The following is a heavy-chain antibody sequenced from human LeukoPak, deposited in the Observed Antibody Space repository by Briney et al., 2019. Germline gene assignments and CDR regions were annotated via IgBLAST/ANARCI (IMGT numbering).Heavy chain of an antibody. V-gene: IGHV4-59*08. CDR3: ARHRAAANWFDP. CDR1: GGSISSYY. D-gene: IGHD2-2*01. CDR2: IYTSGST. J-gene: IGHJ5*02. Sequence: SETLSLTCTVSGGSISSYYWSWIRQPPGKGLEWIGRIYTSGSTNYNPSLKSRVTISVDTSKNQFSLKLSSVTAADTAVYYCARHRAAANWFDPWGQGTLVTVSS.